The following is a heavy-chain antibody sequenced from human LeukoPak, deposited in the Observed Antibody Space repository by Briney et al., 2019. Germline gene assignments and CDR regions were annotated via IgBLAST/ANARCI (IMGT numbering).Heavy chain of an antibody. D-gene: IGHD2-2*01. V-gene: IGHV1-24*01. CDR1: GYTLTELS. Sequence: ASVKVSCKVSGYTLTELSMHWMRQAPGKGLEWMGGFDPEDGETIYAQKFQGRVTMTEDTSTDTTYMELSSLRSEDTAVYYCATGYCSSTSCLITHFDYWGQGTLVTVSS. CDR3: ATGYCSSTSCLITHFDY. J-gene: IGHJ4*02. CDR2: FDPEDGET.